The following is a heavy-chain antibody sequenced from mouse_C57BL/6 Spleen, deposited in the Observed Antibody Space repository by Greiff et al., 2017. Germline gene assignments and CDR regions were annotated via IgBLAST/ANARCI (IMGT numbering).Heavy chain of an antibody. CDR2: INYDGSST. CDR3: AREDGNYMYFDV. V-gene: IGHV5-16*01. Sequence: EVKLMESEGGLVQPGSSMKLSCTASGFTFSDYYMAWVRQVPEKGLEWVANINYDGSSTYYLDSLKSRFIISRDNAKNILYLQMSSLKSEDTATYYCAREDGNYMYFDVWGTGTTVTVSS. D-gene: IGHD2-1*01. J-gene: IGHJ1*03. CDR1: GFTFSDYY.